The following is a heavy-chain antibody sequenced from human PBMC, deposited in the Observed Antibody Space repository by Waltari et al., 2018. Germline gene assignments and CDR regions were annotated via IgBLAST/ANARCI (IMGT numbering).Heavy chain of an antibody. V-gene: IGHV4-61*02. CDR1: GGSISSGRYW. Sequence: QVQLQESGPGLVKPSQTLSLTCTVSGGSISSGRYWWSWIRQSAGKGLEWIGRIYSDGSGNTDYNPSLESRVTISVDMSKNQFSLKLSSVTAADTAVYYCARFGSGRLFLDGYYFDHWGQGAPVTVSS. CDR2: IYSDGSGNT. D-gene: IGHD3-16*01. CDR3: ARFGSGRLFLDGYYFDH. J-gene: IGHJ4*02.